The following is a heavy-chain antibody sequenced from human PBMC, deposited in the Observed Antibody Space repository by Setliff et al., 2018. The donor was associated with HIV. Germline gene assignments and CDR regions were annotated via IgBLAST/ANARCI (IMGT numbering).Heavy chain of an antibody. J-gene: IGHJ4*02. CDR3: ARDGDPGYSSSWLDY. V-gene: IGHV4-4*08. CDR1: GGSISSYY. D-gene: IGHD6-13*01. CDR2: IYTSGST. Sequence: SETLSLTCTVSGGSISSYYWSWIRQPPGKGLEWIGYIYTSGSTNYNPSLKSRVTISVDTSKNKFSLKLSSVTAADTAVYYCARDGDPGYSSSWLDYWGQGTLVTVSS.